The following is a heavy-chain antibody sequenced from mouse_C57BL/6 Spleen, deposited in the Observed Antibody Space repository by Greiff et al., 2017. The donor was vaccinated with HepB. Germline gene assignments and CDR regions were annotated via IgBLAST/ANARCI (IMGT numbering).Heavy chain of an antibody. J-gene: IGHJ3*01. Sequence: EVKLMESGEGLVKPGGSLKLSCAASGFTFSSYAMSWVRQTPEKRLEWVAYISSGGDYIYYADTVKGRFTISRDNARNTLYLQMSSLKSEDTAMYYCTREGDYSNPQAWFAYWGQGTLVTVSA. CDR3: TREGDYSNPQAWFAY. V-gene: IGHV5-9-1*02. CDR2: ISSGGDYI. D-gene: IGHD2-5*01. CDR1: GFTFSSYA.